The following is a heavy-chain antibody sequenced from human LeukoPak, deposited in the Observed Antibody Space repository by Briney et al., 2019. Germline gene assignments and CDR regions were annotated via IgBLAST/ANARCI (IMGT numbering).Heavy chain of an antibody. D-gene: IGHD2-15*01. CDR1: GSTVSSNY. V-gene: IGHV3-53*01. CDR2: IYSGGST. J-gene: IGHJ3*02. Sequence: PGGSLRLSCAASGSTVSSNYMSWVRQAPGKGLEWVSVIYSGGSTYYADSVKGRFTISRDNSKNTLYLQMNSLRAEDTAVYYCARGAGVGYCSGGSCPLGDAFDIWGQGTMVTVSS. CDR3: ARGAGVGYCSGGSCPLGDAFDI.